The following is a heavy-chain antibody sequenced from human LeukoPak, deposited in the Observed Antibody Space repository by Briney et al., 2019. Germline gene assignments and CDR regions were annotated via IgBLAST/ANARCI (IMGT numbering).Heavy chain of an antibody. CDR2: IYTSGST. CDR1: GGSISSGSYY. Sequence: SETLSLTCTVSGGSISSGSYYWSWIRQPAGKGLEWIGRIYTSGSTNYNPSLKSRVTISVDTSKNQFSLKLSSVTAADTAVYYCASAYCGGDCYLLPHYYYYYMDVWGKGTTVTVSS. CDR3: ASAYCGGDCYLLPHYYYYYMDV. V-gene: IGHV4-61*02. J-gene: IGHJ6*03. D-gene: IGHD2-21*02.